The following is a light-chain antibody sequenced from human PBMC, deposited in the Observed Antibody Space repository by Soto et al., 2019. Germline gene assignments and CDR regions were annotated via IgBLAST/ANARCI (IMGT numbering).Light chain of an antibody. V-gene: IGLV2-14*01. CDR1: SRDVGGYNY. CDR3: SAYTSSSTLV. CDR2: EVS. Sequence: QSALTQPASVSGSPGQSITISCTGTSRDVGGYNYVSWYQQHPGKAPKLLIYEVSNRPSGVSNRFYGSKSGNTASLTISGLQAEDEDDYYCSAYTSSSTLVFGVGTMLTVL. J-gene: IGLJ2*01.